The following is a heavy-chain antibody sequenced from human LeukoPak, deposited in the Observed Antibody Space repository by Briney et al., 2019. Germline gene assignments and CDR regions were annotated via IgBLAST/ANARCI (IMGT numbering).Heavy chain of an antibody. CDR1: GFTFSDHW. D-gene: IGHD3-16*01. V-gene: IGHV3-74*01. Sequence: GGSLRLSCAASGFTFSDHWMHWVRHVPGKGLVWVSRIKTDGSWTNDADSVKGQFTISRDNAENTLYLQMNSLRVEDTAVYYCVRGVGGSSYLDYWGQGALVTVSS. CDR2: IKTDGSWT. J-gene: IGHJ4*02. CDR3: VRGVGGSSYLDY.